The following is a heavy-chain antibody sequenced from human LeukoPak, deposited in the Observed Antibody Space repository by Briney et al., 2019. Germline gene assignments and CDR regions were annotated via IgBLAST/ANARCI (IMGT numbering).Heavy chain of an antibody. D-gene: IGHD4-23*01. J-gene: IGHJ4*02. Sequence: PGGSLSLSCEASGFIFGDFWMGGVRGAPGRGLEWVATINQNGGVKYYVDSVKGRFTISRDNAKTSLFLQMNSLRIDDTAMYYCTRTVNSASDFWGQGTLVTVSS. CDR2: INQNGGVK. CDR1: GFIFGDFW. V-gene: IGHV3-7*03. CDR3: TRTVNSASDF.